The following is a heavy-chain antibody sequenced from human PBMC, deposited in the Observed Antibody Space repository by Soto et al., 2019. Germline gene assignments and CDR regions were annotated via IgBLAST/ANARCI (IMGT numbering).Heavy chain of an antibody. D-gene: IGHD6-19*01. Sequence: QVQLVESGGGVVQPGRSLRLSCAASGFTFSSYGMYWVRQAPGKGLEWVAVISYDGSTKYYADSVKGRFTISRDNSKKTLYLQMNSLRAEDTALYYCAKERRRHVPVPGEDFDYWGQGSQVTVSS. CDR3: AKERRRHVPVPGEDFDY. V-gene: IGHV3-30*18. J-gene: IGHJ4*02. CDR1: GFTFSSYG. CDR2: ISYDGSTK.